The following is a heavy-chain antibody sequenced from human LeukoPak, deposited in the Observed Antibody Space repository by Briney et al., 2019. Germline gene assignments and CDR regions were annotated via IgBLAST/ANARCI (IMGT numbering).Heavy chain of an antibody. CDR3: ARQTGSGLFILP. CDR1: GGSFSGYY. J-gene: IGHJ4*02. V-gene: IGHV4-34*01. CDR2: INHSGST. D-gene: IGHD3/OR15-3a*01. Sequence: NASETLSLTCAVYGGSFSGYYWSWIRQPPGKGLEWIGEINHSGSTNYNPSLKSQVSISIDTSKNQFSLRLTSVTAADTAVYYCARQTGSGLFILPGDQGTLVTVSS.